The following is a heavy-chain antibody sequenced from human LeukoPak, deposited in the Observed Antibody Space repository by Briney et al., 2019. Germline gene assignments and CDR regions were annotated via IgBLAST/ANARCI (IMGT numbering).Heavy chain of an antibody. D-gene: IGHD3-22*01. CDR2: ISSDGSST. J-gene: IGHJ4*02. CDR1: GFTFSSYW. CDR3: AKGQDYYDSSGLDY. V-gene: IGHV3-74*01. Sequence: GGSLRLSCAASGFTFSSYWMHWVRQAPGKGLVWVSDISSDGSSTTYADSVKGRFTISRDKSKNTLYLQMNSLRAEDTAVYYCAKGQDYYDSSGLDYWGQGTLVTVSS.